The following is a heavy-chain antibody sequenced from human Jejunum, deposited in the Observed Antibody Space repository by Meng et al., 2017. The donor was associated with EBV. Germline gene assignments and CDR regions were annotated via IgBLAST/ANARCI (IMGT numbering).Heavy chain of an antibody. D-gene: IGHD5-12*01. J-gene: IGHJ4*01. CDR2: STVYNGNT. Sequence: QGQPVHSGVCVNKSGAAAKGACKTSGDIFTRYGITWVRQAPGHGPEWMGWSTVYNGNTNYPPRLQGRVTMTTDLSTSTAYMELRSLRSDDTAVYYCARDSSGYNANDKVSDYWGQGTLFTVSS. V-gene: IGHV1-18*01. CDR1: GDIFTRYG. CDR3: ARDSSGYNANDKVSDY.